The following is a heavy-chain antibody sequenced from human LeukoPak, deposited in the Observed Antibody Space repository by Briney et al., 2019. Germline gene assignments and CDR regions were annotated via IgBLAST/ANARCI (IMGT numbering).Heavy chain of an antibody. CDR1: GFTFSNYD. J-gene: IGHJ4*02. CDR3: ASANPNADY. Sequence: PGGSLRLSCAASGFTFSNYDMKWVRQAPGKGLEWVSGITGSGGSPSYTDSVKGRFTISRDNAKNTLYLEMNSLRAEDTAVYYCASANPNADYWGQGTLVTVSS. V-gene: IGHV3-23*01. D-gene: IGHD4/OR15-4a*01. CDR2: ITGSGGSP.